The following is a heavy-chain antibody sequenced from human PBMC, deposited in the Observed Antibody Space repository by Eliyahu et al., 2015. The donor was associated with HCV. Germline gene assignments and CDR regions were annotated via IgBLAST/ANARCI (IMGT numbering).Heavy chain of an antibody. CDR2: IIPIFGIA. CDR3: ASGVDLGLRLGGTHRYYYYGMDV. CDR1: GGTFSSYA. V-gene: IGHV1-69*04. D-gene: IGHD3-16*01. J-gene: IGHJ6*02. Sequence: EVKKPGSSVKVSCKASGGTFSSYAISWVRQAPGQGLEWMGRIIPIFGIANYAQKFQGRVTITADKSTSTAYMELSSLRSEDTAVYYCASGVDLGLRLGGTHRYYYYGMDVWGQGTTVTVSS.